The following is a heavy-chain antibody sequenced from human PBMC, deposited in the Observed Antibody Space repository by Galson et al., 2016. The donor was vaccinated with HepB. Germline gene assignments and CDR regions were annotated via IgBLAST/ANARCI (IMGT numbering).Heavy chain of an antibody. CDR2: IEQDGSEI. Sequence: SLRLSCAGSGITLSAYWMNWVRQAPGKGLEWVANIEQDGSEINYADSVKGRFTISRDNAKNSAFLQMNSLRGEDTAVYYCVGGIGWLPDYWGQGTLATVSS. D-gene: IGHD6-19*01. V-gene: IGHV3-7*02. J-gene: IGHJ4*02. CDR3: VGGIGWLPDY. CDR1: GITLSAYW.